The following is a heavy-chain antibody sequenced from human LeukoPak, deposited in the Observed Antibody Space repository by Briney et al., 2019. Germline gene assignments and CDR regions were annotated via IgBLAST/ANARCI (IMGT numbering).Heavy chain of an antibody. CDR3: ARGDSNYYYYGMDV. J-gene: IGHJ6*02. V-gene: IGHV4-4*07. CDR2: IYTSGST. Sequence: ASETLSLTCTVSGGSISSYYWSWIRQPAGKGLEWIGRIYTSGSTNYNPSLKSRVTMSVDTSKNQFSLKLSSVTAADTAVYYCARGDSNYYYYGMDVWGQGTTVTVSS. CDR1: GGSISSYY. D-gene: IGHD3-22*01.